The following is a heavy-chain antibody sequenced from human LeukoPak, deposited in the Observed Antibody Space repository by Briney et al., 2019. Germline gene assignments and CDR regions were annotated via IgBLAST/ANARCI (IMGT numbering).Heavy chain of an antibody. Sequence: SETLSLTCAVYGGSFSGYYWSWLRQPPGKGLEGIGEINNSGSNNYNTSLKSGVTISVDTSKNQFSLKLSSVTAADTAVYYCARRRQRGGGTYYYGSGTSPFDYWGQGTLVTLSS. V-gene: IGHV4-34*01. J-gene: IGHJ4*02. CDR3: ARRRQRGGGTYYYGSGTSPFDY. CDR1: GGSFSGYY. D-gene: IGHD3-10*01. CDR2: INNSGSN.